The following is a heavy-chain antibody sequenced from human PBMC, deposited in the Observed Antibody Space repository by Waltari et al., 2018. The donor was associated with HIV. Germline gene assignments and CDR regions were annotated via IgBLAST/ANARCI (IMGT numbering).Heavy chain of an antibody. V-gene: IGHV4-61*02. Sequence: QVQLQESGPGLVKPSQTLSLTCTVSGGSISSGSYYWSWIRQPAGKGLEWIGRIYTSGSTNHNPSLKRRVTISVETSKNQFSLKLSSVTAADTAVYYCAREREDYDSSGLDYWGQGTLVTVSS. D-gene: IGHD3-22*01. CDR2: IYTSGST. CDR1: GGSISSGSYY. CDR3: AREREDYDSSGLDY. J-gene: IGHJ4*02.